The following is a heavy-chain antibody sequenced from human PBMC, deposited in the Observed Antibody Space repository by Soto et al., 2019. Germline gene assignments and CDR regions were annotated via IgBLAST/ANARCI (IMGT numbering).Heavy chain of an antibody. CDR3: ARDQRYYFYGLDV. V-gene: IGHV4-31*03. Sequence: SETLSLTCTVSGASVSSGAYYWSWIRQHPGKGLEWIGYIHYTGSSFYSPSLKSRVTVSVDTSQNQFSLKLSSVTAADTAVYYCARDQRYYFYGLDVWGQGTTVTVSS. J-gene: IGHJ6*02. CDR1: GASVSSGAYY. CDR2: IHYTGSS.